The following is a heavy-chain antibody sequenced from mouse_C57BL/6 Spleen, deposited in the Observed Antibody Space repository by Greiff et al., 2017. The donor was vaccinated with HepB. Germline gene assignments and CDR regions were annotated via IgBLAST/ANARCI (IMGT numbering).Heavy chain of an antibody. D-gene: IGHD4-1*01. V-gene: IGHV1-82*01. CDR3: AECTGHFDY. J-gene: IGHJ2*01. CDR1: GYAFSSSW. CDR2: IYPGDGDT. Sequence: VQLQQSGPELVKPGASVKISCKASGYAFSSSWMNWVKQRPGKGLEWIGRIYPGDGDTNYNGKFKGKATLTADKSSSTAYMQLSSLTSEDSAVYYCAECTGHFDYWGQGTTLTVAS.